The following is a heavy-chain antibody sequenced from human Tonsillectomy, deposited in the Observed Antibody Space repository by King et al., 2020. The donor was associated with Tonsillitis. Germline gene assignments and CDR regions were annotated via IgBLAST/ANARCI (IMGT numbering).Heavy chain of an antibody. Sequence: QLVQSGAEVKKPGESLRISCKGFGYSFSSYWINWVRQMPGKGLEWMGRIDPGESYANYSPSFQGHVTFSVDKSISTAYLQWGSLKASDTAMYYCASRLSLVRGVITEDYSYSYMDVWGKGTTVTVSS. J-gene: IGHJ6*03. D-gene: IGHD3-10*01. CDR2: IDPGESYA. V-gene: IGHV5-10-1*03. CDR3: ASRLSLVRGVITEDYSYSYMDV. CDR1: GYSFSSYW.